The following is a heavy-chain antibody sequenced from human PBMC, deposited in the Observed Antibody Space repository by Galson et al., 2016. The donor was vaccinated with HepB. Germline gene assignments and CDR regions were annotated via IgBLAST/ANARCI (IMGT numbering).Heavy chain of an antibody. CDR1: GYTFTSYA. CDR2: IYVGHGNT. J-gene: IGHJ4*02. D-gene: IGHD3-10*01. V-gene: IGHV1-3*01. Sequence: SVKVSCKASGYTFTSYAIHWVRQAPGQRLEWMGWIYVGHGNTKYSQKFQGRVTLTRDTSANTAYMELSSLSSEDTAVYYCAREQGIGGIFFFGYWGQGTLVTVSS. CDR3: AREQGIGGIFFFGY.